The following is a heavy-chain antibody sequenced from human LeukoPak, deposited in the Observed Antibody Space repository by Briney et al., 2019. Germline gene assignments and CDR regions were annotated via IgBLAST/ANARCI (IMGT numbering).Heavy chain of an antibody. CDR1: GGSFSGYY. Sequence: SETLSLTCAVYGGSFSGYYWSWIRQPPGKGLEWIGEINHSGSTNHNPSLKSRVTISVDTSKNQFSLKLSSVTAADTAVYYCATSDRRVWFGELLLARWGQGTLVTVSS. CDR3: ATSDRRVWFGELLLAR. CDR2: INHSGST. D-gene: IGHD3-10*01. J-gene: IGHJ5*02. V-gene: IGHV4-34*01.